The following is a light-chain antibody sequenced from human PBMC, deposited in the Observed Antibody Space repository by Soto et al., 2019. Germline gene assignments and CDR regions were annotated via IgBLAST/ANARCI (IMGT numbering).Light chain of an antibody. J-gene: IGKJ1*01. CDR3: QQSYSAPWS. CDR2: AAS. CDR1: QTISSH. V-gene: IGKV1-39*01. Sequence: DIQMTESPSSLSASVGDRVTIPCRASQTISSHLNWYQQKPGRAPKLLIYAASSLQSGVPSRFSGSASGTDFTLTISRLQPEDFATYYCQQSYSAPWSFGQGTKVEIK.